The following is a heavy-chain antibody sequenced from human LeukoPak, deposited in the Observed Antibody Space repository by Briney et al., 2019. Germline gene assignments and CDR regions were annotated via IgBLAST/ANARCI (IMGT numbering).Heavy chain of an antibody. D-gene: IGHD6-13*01. CDR1: GYTFTSYD. CDR2: MNPNSGNT. J-gene: IGHJ4*02. V-gene: IGHV1-8*01. CDR3: ARGTLGFSGSSWYRD. Sequence: ASVKVCCKASGYTFTSYDINLVRQATGQGLEWMGWMNPNSGNTGYAQKFQGRVTMTRNTSISTAYMELSSLRSEDTAVYCCARGTLGFSGSSWYRDWGQGTLVTVSS.